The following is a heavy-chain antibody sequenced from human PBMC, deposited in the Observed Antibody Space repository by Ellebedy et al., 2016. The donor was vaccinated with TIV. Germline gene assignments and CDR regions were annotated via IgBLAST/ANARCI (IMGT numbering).Heavy chain of an antibody. CDR3: ARDSSDTSGYYIPHFDY. D-gene: IGHD3-22*01. CDR1: GVTFSSYG. V-gene: IGHV3-33*01. J-gene: IGHJ4*02. Sequence: GESLKISCAASGVTFSSYGMHWVRQAPGKGLEWVAVIWHDGSEKFYVDSVKGRFTIFRDNSESTVDLQMDSLRVEDTGTYYCARDSSDTSGYYIPHFDYWGQGILVTVSS. CDR2: IWHDGSEK.